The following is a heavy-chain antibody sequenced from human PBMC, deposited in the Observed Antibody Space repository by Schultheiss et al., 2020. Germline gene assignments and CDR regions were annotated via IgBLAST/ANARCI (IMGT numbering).Heavy chain of an antibody. CDR3: ARALLGWTTVTTFDP. CDR2: ISGSGGST. CDR1: GFTFSSYA. D-gene: IGHD4-17*01. Sequence: GGSLRLSCAASGFTFSSYAMHWVRQAPGKGLEWVSAISGSGGSTYYADSVKGRFTISRDNSKNTLYLQMNSLRAEDTAVYYCARALLGWTTVTTFDPWGQGTLVTVSS. V-gene: IGHV3-23*01. J-gene: IGHJ5*02.